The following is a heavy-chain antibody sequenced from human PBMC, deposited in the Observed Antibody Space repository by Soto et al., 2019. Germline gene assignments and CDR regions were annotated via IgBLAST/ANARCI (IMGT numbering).Heavy chain of an antibody. V-gene: IGHV4-4*02. CDR2: IYHSGST. CDR1: GGSISTTHW. D-gene: IGHD3-22*01. Sequence: QVQLQESGPGLVKPSGTLSLTCAVSGGSISTTHWWTWVRQPPGKGLEWIGEIYHSGSTNYNPSLKSRVTISVDNSRNQFSLNRSSVTAADTAVYYCARKSYYDPYYFDPWGQGTLVTVSS. J-gene: IGHJ5*02. CDR3: ARKSYYDPYYFDP.